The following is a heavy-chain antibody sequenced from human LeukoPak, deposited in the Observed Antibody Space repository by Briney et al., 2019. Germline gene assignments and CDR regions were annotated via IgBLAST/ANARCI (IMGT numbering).Heavy chain of an antibody. CDR2: INHSGST. Sequence: TSESLSLTCAVYGGSFSGYYWSWIRQPPGKGLEWIGEINHSGSTNYNPSLKSRVTISVDTSKNQFSLKLSSVTAADTAVYYCARDTYYYDSTSRAFDIWCQGTMVTVSS. CDR1: GGSFSGYY. J-gene: IGHJ3*02. V-gene: IGHV4-34*01. D-gene: IGHD3-22*01. CDR3: ARDTYYYDSTSRAFDI.